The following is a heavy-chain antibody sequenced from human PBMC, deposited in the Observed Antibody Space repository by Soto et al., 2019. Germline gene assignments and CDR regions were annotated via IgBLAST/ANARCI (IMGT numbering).Heavy chain of an antibody. V-gene: IGHV3-11*06. J-gene: IGHJ5*02. Sequence: GGSLRLSCAASGFTFSDYYMSWIRQAPGKGLEWVSYISSSSSYTNYADSVKGRFTISRDNAKNSLYLQMNSLRAEDTAVYYCARLTISLNWFDPWGQGTLVTVSS. D-gene: IGHD3-9*01. CDR3: ARLTISLNWFDP. CDR1: GFTFSDYY. CDR2: ISSSSSYT.